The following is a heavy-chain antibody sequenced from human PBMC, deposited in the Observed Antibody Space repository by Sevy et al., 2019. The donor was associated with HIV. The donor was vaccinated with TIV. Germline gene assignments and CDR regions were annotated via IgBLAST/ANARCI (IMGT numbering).Heavy chain of an antibody. CDR1: GFTVSSNY. Sequence: GGSLRLSCAASGFTVSSNYMSWVRQAPGKGLEWVSVIYSGGSTYYEDSVKGRFTISRDNSKNTLYLQMNSLRAEDTAVYYCARSIAVVCGAFDIWGQGTMVTVSS. V-gene: IGHV3-66*02. D-gene: IGHD6-19*01. CDR3: ARSIAVVCGAFDI. CDR2: IYSGGST. J-gene: IGHJ3*02.